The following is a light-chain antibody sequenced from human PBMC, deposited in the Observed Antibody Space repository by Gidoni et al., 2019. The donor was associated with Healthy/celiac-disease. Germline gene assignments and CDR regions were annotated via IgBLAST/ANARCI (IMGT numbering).Light chain of an antibody. CDR1: KLGDKY. Sequence: SYDLTQPPSVSVPPGQTASITCSADKLGDKYACWYQQKPGQSPVLVIYQDSKRPSGIPERFSGSNSGNTATLTISGTQAMDEADYYCQAWDSSSVVFGGGTKLTVL. J-gene: IGLJ2*01. CDR3: QAWDSSSVV. CDR2: QDS. V-gene: IGLV3-1*01.